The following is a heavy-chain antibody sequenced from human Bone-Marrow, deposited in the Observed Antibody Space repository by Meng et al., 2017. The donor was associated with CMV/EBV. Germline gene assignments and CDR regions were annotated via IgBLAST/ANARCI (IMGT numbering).Heavy chain of an antibody. D-gene: IGHD3-22*01. CDR1: GFTVSSNY. V-gene: IGHV3-53*01. CDR3: ARDRQTYYYDSSGYPVYYYYGMDV. Sequence: GESLKISCAASGFTVSSNYMSWVRQAPGKGLEWVSVIYSGGSTYYADSVKGRFTISRDNSKNTLYLQMNSLRAEDTAVYYCARDRQTYYYDSSGYPVYYYYGMDVWGQGTTVTVSS. CDR2: IYSGGST. J-gene: IGHJ6*02.